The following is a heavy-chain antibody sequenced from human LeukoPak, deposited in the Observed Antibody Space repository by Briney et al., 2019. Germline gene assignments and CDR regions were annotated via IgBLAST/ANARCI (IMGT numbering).Heavy chain of an antibody. Sequence: ASVKVSCKASGYTFTNYGISWVRLAPGQGLEWMGWISAYNGHTNYAQKVQGRVTMTTDTSTSTVYMELRSLRSDDMAVYYCARGIWSTTLTAYYLDYWGQGTLVTVSS. CDR3: ARGIWSTTLTAYYLDY. CDR1: GYTFTNYG. J-gene: IGHJ4*02. D-gene: IGHD4-17*01. CDR2: ISAYNGHT. V-gene: IGHV1-18*03.